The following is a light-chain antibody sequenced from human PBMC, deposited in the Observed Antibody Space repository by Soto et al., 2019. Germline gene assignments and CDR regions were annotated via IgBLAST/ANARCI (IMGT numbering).Light chain of an antibody. J-gene: IGKJ1*01. V-gene: IGKV3-20*01. CDR2: GAS. CDR1: QSVSNY. CDR3: HQYGGSPQT. Sequence: EIVLTQSPGTLSLSPGERATLSCRASQSVSNYLAWYQRKPVQAPRLLIYGASSRATGIPDRFSGSGSGTDFTLTIIRLEPEDFAVYYCHQYGGSPQTFGQGTKVEIK.